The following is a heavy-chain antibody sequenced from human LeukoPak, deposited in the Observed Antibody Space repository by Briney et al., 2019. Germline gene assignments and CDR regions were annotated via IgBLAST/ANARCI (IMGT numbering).Heavy chain of an antibody. CDR1: GVSISSSNSY. J-gene: IGHJ4*02. CDR2: IYYTGNT. D-gene: IGHD1-26*01. V-gene: IGHV4-39*01. Sequence: SETLSLTCTVSGVSISSSNSYWGWIRQPPGKGLEWIGSIYYTGNTYYNASLKSRVTISIDTSKNQISLKLSSVTAADTAVYYCAREKWELLDYWGQGTLVTVSS. CDR3: AREKWELLDY.